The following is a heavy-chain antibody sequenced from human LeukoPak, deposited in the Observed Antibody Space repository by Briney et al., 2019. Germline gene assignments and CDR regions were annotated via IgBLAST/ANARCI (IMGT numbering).Heavy chain of an antibody. Sequence: GGSLRLSCAASGFTFSSYWMSWVRQAPGKGLQWVANIKQDGSYQNYVDSVKGRFTISRDNAKNSLYLQMNSLRAEDTAVYYCAKDSGYDPRGDYFDYWGQGTLVTVSS. CDR1: GFTFSSYW. J-gene: IGHJ4*02. CDR3: AKDSGYDPRGDYFDY. V-gene: IGHV3-7*04. CDR2: IKQDGSYQ. D-gene: IGHD5-12*01.